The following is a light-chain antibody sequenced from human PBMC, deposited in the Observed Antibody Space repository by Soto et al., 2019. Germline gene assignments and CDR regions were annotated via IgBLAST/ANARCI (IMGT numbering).Light chain of an antibody. CDR3: QRYDRSPYT. V-gene: IGKV3-20*01. Sequence: EIVLTQSPATLSLSPGERATLSCRASQRFNNNDLASYHHKPGQAPRLLIYAASSRPGGIPDKFSGSGSGTDFTFTINRLEPEDVAVYSCQRYDRSPYTFGQGTKLEI. CDR2: AAS. J-gene: IGKJ2*01. CDR1: QRFNNND.